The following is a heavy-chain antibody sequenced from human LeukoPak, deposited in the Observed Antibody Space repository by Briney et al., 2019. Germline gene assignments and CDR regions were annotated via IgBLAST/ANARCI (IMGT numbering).Heavy chain of an antibody. CDR2: ILNDGSQE. CDR1: GFTFSSYG. D-gene: IGHD3-16*01. J-gene: IGHJ3*02. V-gene: IGHV3-33*01. CDR3: ATGDALGDNALDI. Sequence: PGRSLRLSCAASGFTFSSYGMHWVRQAPGKGLEWVAVILNDGSQEKYADSVKGRFTISRDNSKNTLFLQMNSLRAEDTAVYYCATGDALGDNALDIWGQGTMVTVSS.